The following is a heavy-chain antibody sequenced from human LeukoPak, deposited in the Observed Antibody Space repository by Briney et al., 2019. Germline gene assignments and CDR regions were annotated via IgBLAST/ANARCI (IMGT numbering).Heavy chain of an antibody. V-gene: IGHV3-23*01. CDR2: ISGSGDTT. D-gene: IGHD2-15*01. CDR1: GFTFSNYA. J-gene: IGHJ6*03. Sequence: GGSLRLSCAASGFTFSNYAMSWIRQAPGGGLEWVSAISGSGDTTFHADSVKGRFTTSRDNSKNTLSLQMSGLRDEDSAVYFCAKDTSAWWYHRAYMNVWGTGTTVTVSS. CDR3: AKDTSAWWYHRAYMNV.